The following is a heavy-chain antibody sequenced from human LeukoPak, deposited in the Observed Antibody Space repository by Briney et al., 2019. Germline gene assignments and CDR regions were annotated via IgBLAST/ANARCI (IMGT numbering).Heavy chain of an antibody. V-gene: IGHV4-39*07. J-gene: IGHJ5*02. CDR3: ARTPPSLGSSTSCCAYNWFDP. CDR2: IYYSGST. Sequence: SETLSLTCTVSGGSISSSNYYWGWIRQPPGKGLEWIGNIYYSGSTYYNPSLESRVTMSLNTAKNQFSLKRSSVTDAGAAVYYCARTPPSLGSSTSCCAYNWFDPWGQGTLVTVSS. D-gene: IGHD2-2*01. CDR1: GGSISSSNYY.